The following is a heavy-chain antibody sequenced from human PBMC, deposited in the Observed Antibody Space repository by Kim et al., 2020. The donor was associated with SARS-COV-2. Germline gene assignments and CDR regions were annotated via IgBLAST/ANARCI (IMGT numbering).Heavy chain of an antibody. Sequence: GGSLRLSCAASGFTFSSDGMHWVRQAPGKGLEWVAVISYDGSNKYYADSVKGRFTISRDNSKNTLYLQMNSLRTEDTAVYYCAKDRPPPERSGGGNYFDYWGQGTLVTVSS. J-gene: IGHJ4*02. CDR1: GFTFSSDG. V-gene: IGHV3-30*18. D-gene: IGHD3-16*01. CDR2: ISYDGSNK. CDR3: AKDRPPPERSGGGNYFDY.